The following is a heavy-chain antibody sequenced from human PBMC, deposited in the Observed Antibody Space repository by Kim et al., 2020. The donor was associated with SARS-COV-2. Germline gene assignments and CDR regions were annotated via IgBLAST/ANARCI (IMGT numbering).Heavy chain of an antibody. CDR2: ISAYNGNT. D-gene: IGHD3-10*01. J-gene: IGHJ5*02. V-gene: IGHV1-18*01. Sequence: ASVKVSCKASGYTFTSYGISWVRQAPGQGLEWMGWISAYNGNTNYAQKLQGRVTMTTDTSTSTAYMELRSLRSDDTAVYYCARNLWVRGVIGGNWFDPWGQGTLVTVSS. CDR1: GYTFTSYG. CDR3: ARNLWVRGVIGGNWFDP.